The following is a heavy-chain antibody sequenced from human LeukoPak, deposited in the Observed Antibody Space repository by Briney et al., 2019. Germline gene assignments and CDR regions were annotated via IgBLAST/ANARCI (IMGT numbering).Heavy chain of an antibody. CDR2: ISSSSSHI. CDR3: ASDHSVAGGFDH. J-gene: IGHJ4*02. V-gene: IGHV3-21*01. CDR1: GFTLSSYS. D-gene: IGHD6-19*01. Sequence: GGSLRLSCAASGFTLSSYSMDWVRQAPGKGLEWVSSISSSSSHIYYADSVKGRFTISRDNAKNSLYLQMNSLRAEDTAVYYCASDHSVAGGFDHWGQGTLVTVSS.